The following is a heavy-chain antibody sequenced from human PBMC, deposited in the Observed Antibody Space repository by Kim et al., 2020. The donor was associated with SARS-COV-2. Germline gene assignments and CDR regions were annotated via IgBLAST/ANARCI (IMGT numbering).Heavy chain of an antibody. D-gene: IGHD3-22*01. J-gene: IGHJ5*02. CDR3: ARENYYDSSLSPTNWFDP. Sequence: QGRVTMTRDTSTSTVYMELSSLRSEDTAVYYCARENYYDSSLSPTNWFDPWGQGTLVTVSS. V-gene: IGHV1-46*01.